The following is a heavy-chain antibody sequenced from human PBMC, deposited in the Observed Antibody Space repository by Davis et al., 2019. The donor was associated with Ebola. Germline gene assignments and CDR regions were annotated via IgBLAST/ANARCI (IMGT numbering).Heavy chain of an antibody. CDR1: GFTFSRHS. CDR2: ISSGGHDT. J-gene: IGHJ2*01. D-gene: IGHD5-24*01. Sequence: PGGSLRLSCGASGFTFSRHSMNWVRQAPGKGLEWIAFISSGGHDTYYADSVGGRFTISRDNAKNLLYLQLNSLRDEDTALYYCAKDAEDGSGNWFFDFRGRGALVTVSS. V-gene: IGHV3-48*02. CDR3: AKDAEDGSGNWFFDF.